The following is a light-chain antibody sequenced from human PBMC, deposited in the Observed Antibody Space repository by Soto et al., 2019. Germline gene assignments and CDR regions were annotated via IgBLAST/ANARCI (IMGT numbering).Light chain of an antibody. CDR3: QQYYSTPLT. CDR2: WAS. Sequence: DIVMTQSPDSLAVSLGARATITCKSSQSVLYSSNNKTYLAWYQQKPGQPPKLLIYWASTRESGVPDRFSGSGSGTDFTLTISSLQAEDVAVYYCQQYYSTPLTFGGGTKVEIK. CDR1: QSVLYSSNNKTY. V-gene: IGKV4-1*01. J-gene: IGKJ4*01.